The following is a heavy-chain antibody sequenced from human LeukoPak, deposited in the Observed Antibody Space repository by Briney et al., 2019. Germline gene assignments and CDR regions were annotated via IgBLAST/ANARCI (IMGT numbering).Heavy chain of an antibody. D-gene: IGHD2-15*01. Sequence: SETLSLTCTVSGGSISSDCWSWIRQPPGKGLEWIGYIYYSGSTNYNPSLKSRVTISVDTSKNQFSLKLSSVTAADTTVYYCARDLGYCSGGSCYRWFDPWGQGTLVTVSS. CDR2: IYYSGST. V-gene: IGHV4-59*01. J-gene: IGHJ5*02. CDR1: GGSISSDC. CDR3: ARDLGYCSGGSCYRWFDP.